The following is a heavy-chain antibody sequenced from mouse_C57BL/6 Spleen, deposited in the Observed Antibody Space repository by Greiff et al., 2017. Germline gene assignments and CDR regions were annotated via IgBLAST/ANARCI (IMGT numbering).Heavy chain of an antibody. D-gene: IGHD1-1*01. Sequence: DVKLVESGGGLVKPGGSLKLSCAASGFTFSSYAMSWVRQTPEKRLEWVATISDGGSYTYYPDNVKGRFTFSRDNAKNNLYLQMSHLKSEDTAMYYCARSPYYYGSSYRYWYFDVWGTGTTVTVSS. CDR3: ARSPYYYGSSYRYWYFDV. CDR1: GFTFSSYA. J-gene: IGHJ1*03. V-gene: IGHV5-4*03. CDR2: ISDGGSYT.